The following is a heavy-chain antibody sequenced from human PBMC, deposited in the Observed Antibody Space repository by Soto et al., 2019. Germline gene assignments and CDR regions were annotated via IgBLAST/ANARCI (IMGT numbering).Heavy chain of an antibody. CDR3: AREYGSGSFNYGMDV. V-gene: IGHV1-69*13. D-gene: IGHD3-10*01. Sequence: SVKVSCKASGGTFSSYAISWVRQAPGQGLEWMGGIIPIFGTANYAQKFQGRVTITADESTSTAYMKLSSLRSEDTAVYYCAREYGSGSFNYGMDVWGQGTTVTVSS. CDR2: IIPIFGTA. J-gene: IGHJ6*02. CDR1: GGTFSSYA.